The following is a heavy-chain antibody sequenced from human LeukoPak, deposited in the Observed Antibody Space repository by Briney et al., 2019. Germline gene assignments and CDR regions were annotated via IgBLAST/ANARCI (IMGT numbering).Heavy chain of an antibody. V-gene: IGHV1-2*02. D-gene: IGHD2-2*02. CDR2: INPNGGGT. CDR3: ARGLYTDNYYYYGMDV. CDR1: GYTFTGYY. Sequence: ASVKVSCKASGYTFTGYYMHWVRQAPGQGLEWMGWINPNGGGTNYAQKFQGRVTMTRDTSISTAYMELSRLRSDDTAVYYCARGLYTDNYYYYGMDVWGQGTTVTVSS. J-gene: IGHJ6*02.